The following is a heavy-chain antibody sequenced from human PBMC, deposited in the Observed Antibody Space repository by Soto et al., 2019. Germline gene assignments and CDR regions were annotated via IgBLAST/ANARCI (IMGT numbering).Heavy chain of an antibody. CDR3: ARGLYYYGSGRARNNWFDP. CDR1: GVSFSGYY. D-gene: IGHD3-10*01. CDR2: INHSGST. Sequence: SETLSLICAVYGVSFSGYYWSWIRQPPGNGLEWIGEINHSGSTNYNPSLKSRVTISVDTSKNQFSLKLSSVTAADTAVYYCARGLYYYGSGRARNNWFDPWGQGTLVTVSS. V-gene: IGHV4-34*01. J-gene: IGHJ5*02.